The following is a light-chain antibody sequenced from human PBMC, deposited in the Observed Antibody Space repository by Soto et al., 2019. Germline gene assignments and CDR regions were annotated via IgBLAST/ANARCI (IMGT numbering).Light chain of an antibody. CDR3: QQRSDWPPGYT. CDR2: DAS. J-gene: IGKJ2*01. V-gene: IGKV3-11*01. CDR1: QSVSSY. Sequence: EIVLTQSPATLSLSPGERATLSCRASQSVSSYLAWYQQKPGQAPRLLIYDASNRATGIPARFSGNGFGTDFTLTISSLEPEDFAVYYCQQRSDWPPGYTFGQGTKLDIK.